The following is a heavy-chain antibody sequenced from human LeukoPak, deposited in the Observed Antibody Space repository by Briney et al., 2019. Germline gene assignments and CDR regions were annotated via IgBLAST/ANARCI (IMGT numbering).Heavy chain of an antibody. CDR3: AKDHRFGRHHYYFDY. J-gene: IGHJ4*02. D-gene: IGHD3-10*01. V-gene: IGHV3-48*03. CDR2: ISSSGSTI. Sequence: RGSLRLSCAASGFTFSSYEMNWVRQAPGKGLEWVSYISSSGSTIYYADSVKGRFTISRDNAKNSLYLQMNSLRAEDTAVYYCAKDHRFGRHHYYFDYWGQGTLVTVSS. CDR1: GFTFSSYE.